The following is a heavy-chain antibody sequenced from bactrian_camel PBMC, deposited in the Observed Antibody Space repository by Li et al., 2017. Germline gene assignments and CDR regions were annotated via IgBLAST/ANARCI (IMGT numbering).Heavy chain of an antibody. CDR2: VSSGGRR. V-gene: IGHV3S55*01. Sequence: VQLVESGGGSVQVGETLRLSCTASGFSITASDMDWYRRIPGSAWELVSSVSSGGRRYYADSVKGRFTVSQDNAKNTVYLQMNSLKPEDTAMYYCAKDLVSGGYDISRSGGYNYWGQGTQVTVS. CDR1: GFSITASD. CDR3: AKDLVSGGYDISRSGGYNY. J-gene: IGHJ4*01. D-gene: IGHD2*01.